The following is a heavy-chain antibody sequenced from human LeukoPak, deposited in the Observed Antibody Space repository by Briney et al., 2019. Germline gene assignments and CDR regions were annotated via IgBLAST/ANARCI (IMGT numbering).Heavy chain of an antibody. V-gene: IGHV4-39*01. D-gene: IGHD2-15*01. Sequence: SETLSLTCTVSGDSISSSNCYWGWIRQPPGKGLEWIGSIYFSGGTYYNASLKSRVTISVDTSKNQFSLKLSSVTAADTAVYYCASRQYCSGGSCYGLGDAFDIWGQGTMVTVSS. J-gene: IGHJ3*02. CDR2: IYFSGGT. CDR1: GDSISSSNCY. CDR3: ASRQYCSGGSCYGLGDAFDI.